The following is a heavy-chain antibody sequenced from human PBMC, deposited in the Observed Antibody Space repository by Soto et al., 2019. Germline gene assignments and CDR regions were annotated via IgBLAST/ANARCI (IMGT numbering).Heavy chain of an antibody. CDR2: IIPIFGTA. CDR1: GGTFSSYA. CDR3: AGPPELTRIYYYYGMDV. V-gene: IGHV1-69*12. D-gene: IGHD1-7*01. Sequence: QVQLVQSGAEVKKPGSSVKVSCKASGGTFSSYAISWVRQAPGQGLEWMGGIIPIFGTADYAQKFQGSVTITADESTSTAYMGLSSLRSEDTAVYYCAGPPELTRIYYYYGMDVWGQGTTVTVSS. J-gene: IGHJ6*02.